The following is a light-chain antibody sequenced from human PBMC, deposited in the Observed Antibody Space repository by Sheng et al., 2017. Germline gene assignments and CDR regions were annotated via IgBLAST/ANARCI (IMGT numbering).Light chain of an antibody. CDR2: DAS. V-gene: IGKV3-11*01. Sequence: EIVMTQSPATLSLSPGERATLSCRASQSVSSNVAWYQQKPGQAPRLLIYDASNRATGIPARFSGSGSGTDFTLTISSLEPEDFAVYYCQQRTIWPPEFTFGPGTKVDIK. CDR1: QSVSSN. CDR3: QQRTIWPPEFT. J-gene: IGKJ3*01.